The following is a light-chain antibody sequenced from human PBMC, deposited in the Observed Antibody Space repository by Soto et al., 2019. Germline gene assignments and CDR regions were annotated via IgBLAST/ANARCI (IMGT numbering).Light chain of an antibody. CDR3: QQYNGYRTWT. CDR1: QDISRW. V-gene: IGKV1-5*01. J-gene: IGKJ1*01. Sequence: DIQMTQSPATLSASGGDRVSITCRASQDISRWLAWYQQKPGKAPKVLIWDASSLQRGVPSRFTGSGSGTEFTLTINGLQPDDFATYYCQQYNGYRTWTFGQGTKVDIK. CDR2: DAS.